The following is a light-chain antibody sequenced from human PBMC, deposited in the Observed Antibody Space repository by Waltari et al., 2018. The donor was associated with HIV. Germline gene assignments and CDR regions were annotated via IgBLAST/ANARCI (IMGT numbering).Light chain of an antibody. V-gene: IGLV1-44*01. J-gene: IGLJ1*01. CDR3: AAWDDSLDGFV. CDR2: SND. Sequence: QSVLTQPPSASGTPGQRVTISCSGRSSTNGSNTVNWYQQVPGTAPRLLIYSNDQRPSGVPDRFSGSKSGTSASLAISGLQSEDEADYYCAAWDDSLDGFVFGTGTKVTVL. CDR1: SSTNGSNT.